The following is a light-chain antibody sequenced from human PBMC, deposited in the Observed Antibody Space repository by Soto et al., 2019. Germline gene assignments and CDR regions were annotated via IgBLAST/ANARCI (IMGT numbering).Light chain of an antibody. CDR2: DAS. V-gene: IGKV3-20*01. CDR3: QHHGSSPTT. Sequence: EIVLTQSPGTLSLSPGERATLSCRASQSVSSNYLAWYQQKPGQAPRLLIYDASSRATGIPYRFSGSGSGTDFTLTINRLEPEDFAVYYCQHHGSSPTTFGHGNKVEIK. J-gene: IGKJ1*01. CDR1: QSVSSNY.